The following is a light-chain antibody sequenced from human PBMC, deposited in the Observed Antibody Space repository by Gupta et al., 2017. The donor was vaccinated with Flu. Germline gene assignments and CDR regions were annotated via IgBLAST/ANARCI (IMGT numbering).Light chain of an antibody. V-gene: IGLV1-51*02. Sequence: VSWYQQFPGAAPKLLVYVDAKRPSMIPDRFSGSTYGTSATLGIPGLPPGDEADYCCQAWDTRLREGFFVGGTQLTGL. CDR2: VDA. CDR3: QAWDTRLREGF. J-gene: IGLJ2*01.